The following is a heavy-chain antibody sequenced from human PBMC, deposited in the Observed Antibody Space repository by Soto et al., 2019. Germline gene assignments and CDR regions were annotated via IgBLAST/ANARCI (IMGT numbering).Heavy chain of an antibody. J-gene: IGHJ6*02. V-gene: IGHV3-9*01. CDR2: ISWNSGSI. D-gene: IGHD3-3*01. Sequence: GGSLRLSCAASGFTFDDYAMHWVRQAPGKGLEWVSGISWNSGSIGYADSVKGRFTISRENAKNSLYLQMNSLRAEDTALYYCAKGSGDYYYGMDVWGQGTTVTVSS. CDR1: GFTFDDYA. CDR3: AKGSGDYYYGMDV.